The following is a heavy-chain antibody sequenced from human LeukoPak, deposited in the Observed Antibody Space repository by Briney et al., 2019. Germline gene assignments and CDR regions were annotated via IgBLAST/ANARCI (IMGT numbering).Heavy chain of an antibody. CDR3: AKDQVGATMYFNY. Sequence: GGSLRLSCAASGFTFSSYGMHWVRQAPGKGLDWVAFIRYDGSNKYYADSVKGRFTISRDNSKNTLYLQMNSLRAEDTAVYYCAKDQVGATMYFNYWGQGTLVTVSS. J-gene: IGHJ4*02. V-gene: IGHV3-30*02. CDR2: IRYDGSNK. D-gene: IGHD1-26*01. CDR1: GFTFSSYG.